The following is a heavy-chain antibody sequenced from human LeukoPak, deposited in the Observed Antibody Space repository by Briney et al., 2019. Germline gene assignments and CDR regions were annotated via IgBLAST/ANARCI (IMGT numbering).Heavy chain of an antibody. CDR2: IYYSGST. V-gene: IGHV4-39*01. J-gene: IGHJ5*02. CDR1: GGSISSSSYY. D-gene: IGHD2-15*01. Sequence: PSETLSLTCTVSGGSISSSSYYWGWIRQPPGKGLEWIGSIYYSGSTYYNVSLKSRVTISVDTSKSQFSLKLSSVTAADTAVYYCARVGDCSGGSCYSYWFDPWGQGTLVTVSS. CDR3: ARVGDCSGGSCYSYWFDP.